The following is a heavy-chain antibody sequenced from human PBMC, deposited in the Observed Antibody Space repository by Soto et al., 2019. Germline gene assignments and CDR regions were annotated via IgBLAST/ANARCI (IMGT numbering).Heavy chain of an antibody. D-gene: IGHD6-6*01. CDR3: PSTHSGHSSSSVWFDP. V-gene: IGHV5-10-1*01. Sequence: GESLKISCKGSGYSFTSYWISWVRQMPGKGLEWMGRIDPSDSYTNYSPSFQGHVTISADKSISTAYLQWSSLKASDTAMYYCPSTHSGHSSSSVWFDPWGQGNLVKVS. J-gene: IGHJ5*02. CDR2: IDPSDSYT. CDR1: GYSFTSYW.